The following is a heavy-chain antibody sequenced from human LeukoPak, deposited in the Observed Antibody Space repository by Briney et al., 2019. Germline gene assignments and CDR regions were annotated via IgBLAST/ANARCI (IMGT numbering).Heavy chain of an antibody. Sequence: GESLKISCKGSGYSFTSYWIGWVRQMPGKGLEWMGIIYPGDSDTRYSPSFQGQVTISADKSISTAYLQWSSLKASDTAMYYCARQFGSAAAGWGHFDYWGQGTLVTVSS. CDR3: ARQFGSAAAGWGHFDY. J-gene: IGHJ4*02. CDR2: IYPGDSDT. CDR1: GYSFTSYW. V-gene: IGHV5-51*01. D-gene: IGHD6-13*01.